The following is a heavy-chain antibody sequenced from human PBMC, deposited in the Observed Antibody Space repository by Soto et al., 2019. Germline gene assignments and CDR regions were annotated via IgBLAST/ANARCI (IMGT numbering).Heavy chain of an antibody. CDR1: VYSVSSNSAA. J-gene: IGHJ6*02. Sequence: PSQTLSLTCAISVYSVSSNSAAWNWIMQSPSRGLEWLGRTYYRSKWYDDYAVFVKSRITIIPDTAKNQFSLHLNSVTPEDTAMYFCARISTGHWDVLDYYYYSIDVWGQGTTFIVSS. CDR2: TYYRSKWYD. D-gene: IGHD3-9*01. CDR3: ARISTGHWDVLDYYYYSIDV. V-gene: IGHV6-1*01.